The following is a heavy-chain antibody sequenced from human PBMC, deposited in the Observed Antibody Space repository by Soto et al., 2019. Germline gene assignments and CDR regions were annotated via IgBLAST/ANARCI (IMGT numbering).Heavy chain of an antibody. Sequence: GSLRLSCATSGFTFNDYAMYWVRQAPGQGLEWVAMISSDGHHQFYVDNLRGRFTVSRDNSKNTLFLQMNSLRPEDTAVYYCSRGTYYPQSSGLHADYWGPGTVVTVSS. CDR1: GFTFNDYA. V-gene: IGHV3-30*03. J-gene: IGHJ4*02. CDR2: ISSDGHHQ. CDR3: SRGTYYPQSSGLHADY. D-gene: IGHD3-22*01.